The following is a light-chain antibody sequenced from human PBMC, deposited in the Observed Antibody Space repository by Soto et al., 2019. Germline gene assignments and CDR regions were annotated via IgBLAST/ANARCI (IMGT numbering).Light chain of an antibody. Sequence: QSVLAQPRSASESPVQSVTISCTGTSSDVGGYNYVSWYQQHPGKAPKLMIYEVSKRPSGVPDRFSGSKSGNTASLTVSGLQAEDEADYHCSSHAGNDGYVVGTGTTSPS. V-gene: IGLV2-8*01. J-gene: IGLJ1*01. CDR2: EVS. CDR3: SSHAGNDGYV. CDR1: SSDVGGYNY.